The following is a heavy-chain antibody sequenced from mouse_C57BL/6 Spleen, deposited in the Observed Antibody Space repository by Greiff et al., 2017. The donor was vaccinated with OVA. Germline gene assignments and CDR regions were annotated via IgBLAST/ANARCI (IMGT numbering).Heavy chain of an antibody. J-gene: IGHJ2*01. D-gene: IGHD2-5*01. CDR3: ARGGTPTIVIFDY. V-gene: IGHV5-17*01. CDR1: GFTFSDYG. CDR2: ISSGSSTI. Sequence: EVMLVESGGGLVKPGGSLPLSCAASGFTFSDYGMHWVRQAPEKGLEWVAYISSGSSTIYYADTVKGRFTISRDNAKNTLFLQMTSLRSEDTAMYYCARGGTPTIVIFDYWGQGTTLTVSS.